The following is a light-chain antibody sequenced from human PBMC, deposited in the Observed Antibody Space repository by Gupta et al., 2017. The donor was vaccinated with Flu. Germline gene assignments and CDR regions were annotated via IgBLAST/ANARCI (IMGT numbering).Light chain of an antibody. J-gene: IGKJ4*01. CDR3: QQRSNWPLLT. V-gene: IGKV3-11*01. Sequence: EIVLTQSPATLSLSPGERATLSCRASQSVSSYLAWYQQKPGQAPRLLIYDVSVRATGVPARFSGSGSRTDFTLTISSLAPEDFAVYYCQQRSNWPLLTFGGGTKVEI. CDR2: DVS. CDR1: QSVSSY.